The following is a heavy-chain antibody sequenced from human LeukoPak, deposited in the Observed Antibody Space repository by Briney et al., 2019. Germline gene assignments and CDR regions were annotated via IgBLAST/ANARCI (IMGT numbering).Heavy chain of an antibody. D-gene: IGHD4-17*01. CDR1: GGSISSSSYY. CDR2: IYYSGST. J-gene: IGHJ5*02. Sequence: SETLSLTCTVSGGSISSSSYYWGWIRQPPGKGLEWIGSIYYSGSTYYIPSLKSRVTISVDTSKNQFSLKLSSVTAADTAVYYCARPYDGDYGYNRFGPWGQGTLVIVSS. V-gene: IGHV4-39*01. CDR3: ARPYDGDYGYNRFGP.